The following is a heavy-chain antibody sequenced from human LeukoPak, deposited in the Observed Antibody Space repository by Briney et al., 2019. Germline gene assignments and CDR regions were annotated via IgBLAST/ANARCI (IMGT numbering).Heavy chain of an antibody. D-gene: IGHD1-26*01. J-gene: IGHJ4*02. CDR2: IKSKTDGGTT. V-gene: IGHV3-15*01. CDR1: GFIFSNAW. CDR3: TTEWELLRPTEDTPNDY. Sequence: GGSLRLSCAASGFIFSNAWMSWVRQAPGKGLEWVGRIKSKTDGGTTDYAAPVKGRFTISRDDSKNTLYLQMKSLKTEDTAVYYCTTEWELLRPTEDTPNDYWGQGTLVTVSS.